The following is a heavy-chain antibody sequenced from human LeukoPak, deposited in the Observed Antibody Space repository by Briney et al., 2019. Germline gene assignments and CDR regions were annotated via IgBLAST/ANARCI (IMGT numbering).Heavy chain of an antibody. CDR1: GYTFTGYY. Sequence: ASVKVSCKASGYTFTGYYMHWVRQAPGQGLEWMGWINPNSGGTNYAQKFQGGVTMTRDTSISTAYMELSRLRSDDTAVYYCARVNDFWSGYSYWGQGTLVTVSS. CDR2: INPNSGGT. V-gene: IGHV1-2*02. CDR3: ARVNDFWSGYSY. D-gene: IGHD3-3*01. J-gene: IGHJ4*02.